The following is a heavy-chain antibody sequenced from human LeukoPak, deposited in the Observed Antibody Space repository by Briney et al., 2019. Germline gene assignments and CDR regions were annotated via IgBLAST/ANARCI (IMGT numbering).Heavy chain of an antibody. D-gene: IGHD6-19*01. CDR2: INHSGST. CDR1: GGSFSGYY. CDR3: AGGSGWYDAFDI. V-gene: IGHV4-34*01. J-gene: IGHJ3*02. Sequence: PSETLSLTCAVYGGSFSGYYWSWIRQPPGKGLEWIGEINHSGSTNYNPSLKSRVTISVDTSKNQFSLKLSSVTAADTAVYYCAGGSGWYDAFDIWGRGTMVTVSS.